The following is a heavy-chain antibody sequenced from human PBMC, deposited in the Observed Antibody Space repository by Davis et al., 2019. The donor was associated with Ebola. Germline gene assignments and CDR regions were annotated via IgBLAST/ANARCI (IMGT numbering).Heavy chain of an antibody. CDR3: ASRGLRGAPYDY. D-gene: IGHD2-15*01. V-gene: IGHV3-11*06. CDR1: GFTFSDYY. CDR2: ISSSSSSYT. Sequence: PGGSLRLSCAASGFTFSDYYMSWIRQAPGKGLEWVSYISSSSSSYTNYADSVKGRFTISRDNAKNSLYLQMNSLRAEDTAVYYCASRGLRGAPYDYWGQGTLVTVSS. J-gene: IGHJ4*02.